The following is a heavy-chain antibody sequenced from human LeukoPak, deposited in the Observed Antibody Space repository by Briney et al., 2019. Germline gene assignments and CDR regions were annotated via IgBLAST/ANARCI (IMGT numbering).Heavy chain of an antibody. J-gene: IGHJ4*02. D-gene: IGHD1-26*01. CDR3: ATRRSASYSEY. CDR2: IKNSGIT. Sequence: PETLSLTCTVSGGSVTTSTYYWGWIRQPPGKGLEWIGTIKNSGITHDNPSLKSPLTMSVDTSKNHFSLQLTSVTAADTAVYYCATRRSASYSEYWGQGILVTVSS. V-gene: IGHV4-39*02. CDR1: GGSVTTSTYY.